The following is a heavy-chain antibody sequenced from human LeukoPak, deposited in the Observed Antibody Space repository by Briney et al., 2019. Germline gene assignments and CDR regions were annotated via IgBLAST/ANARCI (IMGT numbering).Heavy chain of an antibody. CDR2: INHSGST. V-gene: IGHV4-34*01. Sequence: SETLSLTCAVYGGSFSGYYWSWIRQPPGKGLEWIGEINHSGSTNYNPSLKSRVTISVDTSKNQFSLKLSSVTAADTAVYYCARRRQQWLVTLFDYWGQGTLVTVSS. CDR3: ARRRQQWLVTLFDY. J-gene: IGHJ4*02. D-gene: IGHD6-19*01. CDR1: GGSFSGYY.